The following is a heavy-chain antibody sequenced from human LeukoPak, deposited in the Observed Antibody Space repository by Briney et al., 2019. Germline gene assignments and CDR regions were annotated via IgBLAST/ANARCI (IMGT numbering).Heavy chain of an antibody. CDR2: IYYSGST. V-gene: IGHV4-61*01. D-gene: IGHD2-21*02. Sequence: SQTLSLTCTVSGGSISRGTYYWSWIRQPPGKGLEWIGYIYYSGSTNYNPSLKSRVTISVDTSKNQFSLKLSSVTAADTAVYYCARFCRRGDCQGVDRYYYYMDVWGKGTTVTVSS. CDR1: GGSISRGTYY. J-gene: IGHJ6*03. CDR3: ARFCRRGDCQGVDRYYYYMDV.